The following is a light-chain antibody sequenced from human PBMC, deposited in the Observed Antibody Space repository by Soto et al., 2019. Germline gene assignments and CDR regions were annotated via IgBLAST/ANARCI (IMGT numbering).Light chain of an antibody. CDR2: SNN. CDR1: SSNIGSNT. Sequence: QSVLTQPPSASGTPGQRVTISCSGSSSNIGSNTVNCYQQLPGTAPKLLIYSNNQRPSGVPDRFSGSKSGTSASLAISGLQSEDEADYYCAAWDDSLNVYVVFGGGTKLTVL. CDR3: AAWDDSLNVYVV. J-gene: IGLJ2*01. V-gene: IGLV1-44*01.